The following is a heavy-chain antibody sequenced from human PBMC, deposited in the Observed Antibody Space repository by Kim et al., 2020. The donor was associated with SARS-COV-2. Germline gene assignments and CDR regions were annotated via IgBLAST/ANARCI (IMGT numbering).Heavy chain of an antibody. CDR1: GFTFSSYA. CDR3: AKDRLLPYYYYGMDV. V-gene: IGHV3-23*01. D-gene: IGHD2-21*02. J-gene: IGHJ6*02. CDR2: ISGSGGST. Sequence: GGSLRLSCAASGFTFSSYAMSWVRQAPGKGLEWVSAISGSGGSTYYADSVKGRFTISRDNSKNTLYLQMNSLRAEDTAVYYCAKDRLLPYYYYGMDVWGQGTTVTVSS.